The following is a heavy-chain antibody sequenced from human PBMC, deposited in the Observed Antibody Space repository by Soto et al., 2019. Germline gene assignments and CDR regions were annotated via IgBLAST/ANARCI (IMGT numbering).Heavy chain of an antibody. CDR2: IYYSGST. CDR1: GGSISSYY. CDR3: ASTSDYYDSSGYSWFDP. D-gene: IGHD3-22*01. Sequence: SETLSLTCTVSGGSISSYYWSWIRQPPWKGLEWIGYIYYSGSTSYNPSLKSRVTISVDTSKNQFSLKLSSVTAADTAVYYCASTSDYYDSSGYSWFDPWGQGTLVTVSS. V-gene: IGHV4-59*01. J-gene: IGHJ5*02.